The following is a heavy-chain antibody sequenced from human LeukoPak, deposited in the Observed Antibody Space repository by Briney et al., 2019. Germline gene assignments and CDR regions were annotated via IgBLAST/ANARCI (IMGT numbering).Heavy chain of an antibody. V-gene: IGHV4-34*01. CDR2: VNHGGST. J-gene: IGHJ6*03. CDR3: ARGEAAAGPMDYMDV. CDR1: GGSFSGYY. Sequence: PSETLSLTCAVYGGSFSGYYWSWIRQPPGKGLEWIGEVNHGGSTNYNPSLKSRVTMSVDTSKNQFSLKLSSVTAADTAVYYCARGEAAAGPMDYMDVWDTGATVTVSS. D-gene: IGHD6-13*01.